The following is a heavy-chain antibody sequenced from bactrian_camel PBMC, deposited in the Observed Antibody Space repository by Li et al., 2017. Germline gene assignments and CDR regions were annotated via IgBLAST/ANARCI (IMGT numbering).Heavy chain of an antibody. CDR1: GFTFDDYA. V-gene: IGHV3-1*01. CDR2: ISSDSSAT. CDR3: AAESHSPDPEADFGY. Sequence: QLVESGGGLVQPGQSLRLTCATSGFTFDDYAMGWIRQAPGKGLEWVSSISSDSSATYYSDSMKGRFTISKDNAKNTLYLQMNSLKPEDTAVYYCAAESHSPDPEADFGYWGQGTQVTVS. J-gene: IGHJ6*01. D-gene: IGHD4*01.